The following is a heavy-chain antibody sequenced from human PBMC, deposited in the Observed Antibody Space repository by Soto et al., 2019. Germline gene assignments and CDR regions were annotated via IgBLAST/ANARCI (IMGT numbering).Heavy chain of an antibody. CDR2: IVVGSGNT. J-gene: IGHJ4*02. D-gene: IGHD4-17*01. V-gene: IGHV1-58*01. CDR1: GFTYTSSS. Sequence: GTSVKVSCKASGFTYTSSSVQWVRQAREQRLEWIGWIVVGSGNTNYAQKFQERVTITRDMSTSTAYMELSSLRSEDTAVYYCAADPFDFYGDYGPWFPLHSGDYWGQGTLVTVSS. CDR3: AADPFDFYGDYGPWFPLHSGDY.